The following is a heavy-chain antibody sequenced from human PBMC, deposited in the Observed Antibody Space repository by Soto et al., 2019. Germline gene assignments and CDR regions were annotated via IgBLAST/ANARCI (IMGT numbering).Heavy chain of an antibody. CDR2: IKKDGSEN. V-gene: IGHV3-7*05. Sequence: EVQLVESGGDLVQPGGSLRLSCAASGFTFSNYYMTWVRQAPGKGLEWVANIKKDGSENYYVDSVRGRFTISRDNAKKSLYLQMNTLRAEDTAVYYCARDLYGVFDYWGQGTLVTVSS. D-gene: IGHD4-17*01. CDR1: GFTFSNYY. J-gene: IGHJ4*02. CDR3: ARDLYGVFDY.